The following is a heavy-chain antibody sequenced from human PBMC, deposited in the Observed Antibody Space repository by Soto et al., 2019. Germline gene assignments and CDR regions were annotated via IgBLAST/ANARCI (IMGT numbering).Heavy chain of an antibody. J-gene: IGHJ3*02. CDR1: GFTVSSNY. CDR3: ASPSSVGGGDLFAFDI. Sequence: GGSLRLSCAASGFTVSSNYMSWVRQAPGKGLEWVSVIYSGGSTYYADSVKGRFTISRDNSKNTLYLQMNSLRAEDTAVYYCASPSSVGGGDLFAFDIWGQGTMVTVSS. V-gene: IGHV3-66*02. CDR2: IYSGGST. D-gene: IGHD2-21*01.